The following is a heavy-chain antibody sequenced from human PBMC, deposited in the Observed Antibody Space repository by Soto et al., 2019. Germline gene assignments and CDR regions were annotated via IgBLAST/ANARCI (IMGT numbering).Heavy chain of an antibody. CDR1: GGSISSYY. V-gene: IGHV4-59*01. J-gene: IGHJ5*02. CDR3: AGYSSPNWFDP. Sequence: TLSLTCTVSGGSISSYYWSWIRQPPGKGLEWTGYIYYSGSTNYNPSLKSRVTISVDTSKNQFSLKLSSVTAADTAVYYCAGYSSPNWFDPWGQGTLVTVSS. D-gene: IGHD6-13*01. CDR2: IYYSGST.